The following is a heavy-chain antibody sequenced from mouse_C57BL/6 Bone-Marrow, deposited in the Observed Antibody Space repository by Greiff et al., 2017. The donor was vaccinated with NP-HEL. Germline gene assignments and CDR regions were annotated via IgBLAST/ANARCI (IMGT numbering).Heavy chain of an antibody. CDR1: GYAFSSYW. Sequence: VQRVESGAELVKPGASVKISCKASGYAFSSYWMNWVKQRPGKGLEWIGQIYPGDGDTNYNGKFKGKATLTADKSSSTAYMQLSSLTSEDSAVYFCARSDYYGTPFAYWGQGTLVTVSA. V-gene: IGHV1-80*01. D-gene: IGHD1-1*01. J-gene: IGHJ3*01. CDR3: ARSDYYGTPFAY. CDR2: IYPGDGDT.